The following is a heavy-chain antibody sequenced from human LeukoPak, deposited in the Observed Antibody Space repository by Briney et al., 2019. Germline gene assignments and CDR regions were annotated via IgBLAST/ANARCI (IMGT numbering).Heavy chain of an antibody. J-gene: IGHJ4*02. CDR2: IYSGRRT. V-gene: IGHV3-66*04. D-gene: IGHD2-2*01. CDR3: ARHRGYCSSTSCYPYCFDY. CDR1: GYTLSSNY. Sequence: GGSLRLSCAASGYTLSSNYISWVRQAPGKGLVGVSDIYSGRRTYYEDPGKGRSTISRDNSKNTLYLKINSLRAEDTAVYYCARHRGYCSSTSCYPYCFDYWGQGTLATVSS.